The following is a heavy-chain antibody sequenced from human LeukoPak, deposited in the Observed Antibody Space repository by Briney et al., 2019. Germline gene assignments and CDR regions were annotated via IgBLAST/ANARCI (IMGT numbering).Heavy chain of an antibody. CDR1: GGTFGSYA. V-gene: IGHV1-69*06. Sequence: SVKVSCKASGGTFGSYAISWVRQAPGQGLEWLGGIIPIFGTSNYAQRFQGRVTITADKSTSTAYMELGSLTSEDTAVYYCARGRQYSNSLDAFDIWGQGTVVTVSS. D-gene: IGHD6-6*01. CDR3: ARGRQYSNSLDAFDI. CDR2: IIPIFGTS. J-gene: IGHJ3*02.